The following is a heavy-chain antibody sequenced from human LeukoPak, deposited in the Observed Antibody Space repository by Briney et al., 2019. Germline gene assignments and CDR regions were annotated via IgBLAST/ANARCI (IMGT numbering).Heavy chain of an antibody. V-gene: IGHV3-21*01. CDR3: ARGSEYCSGGTCYLNWFDP. CDR1: GFTFSSYS. Sequence: GGSLRLSCAASGFTFSSYSMNWVRQAPGKGLEWVSSISSSSRYIYYADSVRGQFTISRDNAKNSLYLQMNSLRAEDTAVYYCARGSEYCSGGTCYLNWFDPWGQGTLVTVSS. CDR2: ISSSSRYI. J-gene: IGHJ5*02. D-gene: IGHD2-15*01.